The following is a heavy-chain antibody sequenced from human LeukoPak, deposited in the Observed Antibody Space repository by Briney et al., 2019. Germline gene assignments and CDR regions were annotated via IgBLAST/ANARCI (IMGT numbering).Heavy chain of an antibody. CDR1: GFTFSLFA. D-gene: IGHD3-3*01. CDR3: AKDQHTPFWSGYYLFDY. CDR2: IRYDGSNK. J-gene: IGHJ4*02. V-gene: IGHV3-30*02. Sequence: PGRSLRLSCTASGFTFSLFAVHWVRQAPGKGLEWVAFIRYDGSNKYYADSVKGRFTISRDNSKNTLYLQMNSLRAEDTAVYYCAKDQHTPFWSGYYLFDYWGQGTLVTVSS.